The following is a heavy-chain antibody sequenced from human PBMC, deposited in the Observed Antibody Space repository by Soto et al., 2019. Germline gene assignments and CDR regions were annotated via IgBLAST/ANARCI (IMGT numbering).Heavy chain of an antibody. Sequence: PGESLKISCKGSGYSFTSYWIGWVRQMPGKGLEWMGIIYPGDSDTRYSPSFQGQVTISADKSISTAYLQWSSLKASDTAMYYCARIDGAVHPVLYYYYGLDVWGQGTTVTVSS. CDR3: ARIDGAVHPVLYYYYGLDV. CDR2: IYPGDSDT. CDR1: GYSFTSYW. V-gene: IGHV5-51*01. J-gene: IGHJ6*02. D-gene: IGHD4-17*01.